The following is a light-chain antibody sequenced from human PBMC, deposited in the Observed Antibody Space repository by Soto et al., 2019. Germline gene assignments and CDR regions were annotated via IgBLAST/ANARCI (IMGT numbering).Light chain of an antibody. V-gene: IGLV7-46*01. Sequence: QAVVTQEPSLTVSPGGTVTLTCGSSTGDVTSGHYPYWFQQKPGQAPRTLIYDTSSKNSWTPARFSGSIFGGKAALTLSGAQPEDETDYYCLLAYGSIRVFGGGTKLTVL. CDR1: TGDVTSGHY. CDR2: DTS. J-gene: IGLJ3*02. CDR3: LLAYGSIRV.